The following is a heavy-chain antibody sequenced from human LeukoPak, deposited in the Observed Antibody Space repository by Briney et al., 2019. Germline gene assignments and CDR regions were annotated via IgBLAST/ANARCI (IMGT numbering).Heavy chain of an antibody. D-gene: IGHD3-10*01. CDR2: IKQDGSDK. J-gene: IGHJ5*02. CDR3: ARGGVRGVRSWFDP. Sequence: PGGSLRLSCAASGFTFSDYWMSWVRQAPGKGLEWVAYIKQDGSDKYYVDSVKGRFTISRENAKNSLYLQMNSLRAEDTAVYYCARGGVRGVRSWFDPWGQGTLVTVSS. V-gene: IGHV3-7*04. CDR1: GFTFSDYW.